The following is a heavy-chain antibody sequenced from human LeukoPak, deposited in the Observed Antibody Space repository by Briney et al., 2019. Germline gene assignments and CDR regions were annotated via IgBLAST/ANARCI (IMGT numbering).Heavy chain of an antibody. Sequence: SETLSLTCAVSRDSISSYYWSWIRQPPGMGLECIGYISYSGSTNYNPSLKSRVTMSVDTSKNQFSLKLNSVTAADTAVYYCARSPFDYFDYWGQGTLVTVSS. J-gene: IGHJ4*02. CDR3: ARSPFDYFDY. V-gene: IGHV4-59*01. CDR1: RDSISSYY. CDR2: ISYSGST.